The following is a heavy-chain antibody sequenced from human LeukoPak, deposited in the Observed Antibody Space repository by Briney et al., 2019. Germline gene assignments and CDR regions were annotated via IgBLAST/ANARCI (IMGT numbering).Heavy chain of an antibody. J-gene: IGHJ4*02. V-gene: IGHV3-74*01. CDR1: GFSFGNYF. CDR3: ARDLNWLLFDY. D-gene: IGHD3/OR15-3a*01. Sequence: QPGGSLRLSCAASGFSFGNYFMHWVRQAPGKGLIWVSRINPDGSTIYYADSVKGRFTISRDNTRNILYLEMNSLRVEDTAVYYCARDLNWLLFDYWGQGALVTVSS. CDR2: INPDGSTI.